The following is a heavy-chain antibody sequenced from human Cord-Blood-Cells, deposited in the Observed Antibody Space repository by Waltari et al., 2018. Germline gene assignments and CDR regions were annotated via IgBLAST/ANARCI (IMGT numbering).Heavy chain of an antibody. V-gene: IGHV4-34*01. Sequence: QVQLQQWGAGLLKPSETLSLTCAVYGGSFSGYYWSWIRQPPGKGLEGIGEINHSGSTNYNPALKSRVTISVDTSKNQFSLKLSSVTAADTAVYYCARAAAYSSSFDYWGQGTLVTVSS. CDR1: GGSFSGYY. J-gene: IGHJ4*02. D-gene: IGHD6-6*01. CDR2: INHSGST. CDR3: ARAAAYSSSFDY.